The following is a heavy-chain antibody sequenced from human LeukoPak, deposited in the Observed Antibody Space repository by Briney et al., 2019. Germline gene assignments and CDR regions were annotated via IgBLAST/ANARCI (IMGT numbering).Heavy chain of an antibody. CDR3: ARHTRASQYYFDY. D-gene: IGHD3-3*01. Sequence: GGSLRLSCVASGSIFWDHSMSWVRQAPGRGLEWISFISDDTYNIYYADSVRGRFTVSRDNAKNSLYLQMNSLRAEDTAVYYCARHTRASQYYFDYWGQGTLATVSS. V-gene: IGHV3-48*01. J-gene: IGHJ4*02. CDR1: GSIFWDHS. CDR2: ISDDTYNI.